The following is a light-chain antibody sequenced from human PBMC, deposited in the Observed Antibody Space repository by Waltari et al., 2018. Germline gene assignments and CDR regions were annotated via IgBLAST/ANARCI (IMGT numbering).Light chain of an antibody. CDR2: KAS. J-gene: IGKJ2*01. CDR1: QSISNY. Sequence: DIQMTQSPSTLSASVGDRVTITCRASQSISNYLAWYQQKPGKAPNLLIYKASVLERGVPERFSGSGSGKDFTLTISCLQPDNFATYYCQQHIAYPYTFGQGTKLAIK. CDR3: QQHIAYPYT. V-gene: IGKV1-5*03.